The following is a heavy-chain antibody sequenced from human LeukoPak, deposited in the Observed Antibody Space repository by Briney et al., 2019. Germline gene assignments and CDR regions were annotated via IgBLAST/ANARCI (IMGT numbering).Heavy chain of an antibody. J-gene: IGHJ6*02. CDR1: GFTFSSYG. Sequence: GGSLRLSCAASGFTFSSYGMHWVRQAPGKGLERVAVISYDGSNKYYADSVKGRFTISRDNSKNTLYLQMNSLRAEDTAVYYCAKARLSGLAALRRGGYYAMDVWGQGTTVTVSS. CDR3: AKARLSGLAALRRGGYYAMDV. V-gene: IGHV3-30*18. CDR2: ISYDGSNK. D-gene: IGHD3-22*01.